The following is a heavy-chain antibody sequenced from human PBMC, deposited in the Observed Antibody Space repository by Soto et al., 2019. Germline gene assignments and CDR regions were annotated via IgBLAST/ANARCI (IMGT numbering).Heavy chain of an antibody. CDR3: ARGRRSGYDDYYYGMDV. V-gene: IGHV3-33*01. CDR2: IWYDGSNN. J-gene: IGHJ6*02. D-gene: IGHD5-12*01. CDR1: GFTFSSYG. Sequence: QVQLVESGGGVVQPGRSLRLSCAASGFTFSSYGMHWVRQAPGKGLEWVAVIWYDGSNNYYADSVKGRFTISRDNSKNTLYLQMNSLRAEDTAVYYCARGRRSGYDDYYYGMDVWGQGTTVTVSS.